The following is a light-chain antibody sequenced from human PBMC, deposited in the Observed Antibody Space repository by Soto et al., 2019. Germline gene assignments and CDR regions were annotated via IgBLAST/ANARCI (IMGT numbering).Light chain of an antibody. J-gene: IGKJ5*01. CDR3: MQATHWPIT. CDR1: QSLVYIDGIAY. CDR2: KVS. Sequence: DVVMTQSPLSLPVTLGQPASISCRSNQSLVYIDGIAYFSWFQQRPGRSPRRLIYKVSNRDSGVPARFSGSGSGSDFALKISRVEADDVGVYYCMQATHWPITFGQGTRLETK. V-gene: IGKV2-30*01.